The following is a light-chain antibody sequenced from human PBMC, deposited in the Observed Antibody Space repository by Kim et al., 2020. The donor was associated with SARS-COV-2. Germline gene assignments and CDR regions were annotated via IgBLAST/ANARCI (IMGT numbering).Light chain of an antibody. J-gene: IGKJ1*01. V-gene: IGKV1-8*01. Sequence: ASTGDRVTITCRASQGINTYVAWYQQKPGKAHKLLIYAASTLQSGVPSRFSGSGSGTDFTLTSSCLQSEDFATYYCQQYYTYPQTFGQGTKVDIK. CDR2: AAS. CDR3: QQYYTYPQT. CDR1: QGINTY.